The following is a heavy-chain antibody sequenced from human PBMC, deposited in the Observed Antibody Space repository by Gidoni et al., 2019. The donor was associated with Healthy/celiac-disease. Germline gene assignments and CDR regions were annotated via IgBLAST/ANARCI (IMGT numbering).Heavy chain of an antibody. V-gene: IGHV3-21*01. Sequence: EVQLVESGGGLVKPGGSLRLSCAASGFTFSSFSMNWVRQAPGKGLEWVSSISSSSSYIYYADSVKGRFTISRDNAKNSLYLQMNSLRAEDTAVYYCARDHGSSSDFWSGYSFDYWGQGTLVTVSS. D-gene: IGHD3-3*01. J-gene: IGHJ4*02. CDR2: ISSSSSYI. CDR3: ARDHGSSSDFWSGYSFDY. CDR1: GFTFSSFS.